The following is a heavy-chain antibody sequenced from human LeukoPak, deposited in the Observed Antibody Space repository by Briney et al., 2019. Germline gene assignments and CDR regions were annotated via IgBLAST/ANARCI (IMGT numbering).Heavy chain of an antibody. CDR2: IRSDGTSQ. CDR1: GFTFTTYG. CDR3: AKDRDLAS. Sequence: GGSLRLSCAASGFTFTTYGMHWVRQAPGKGLEWVAFIRSDGTSQYYAGSVKGRFTISRDNSKNTLYLQMSSLRPEDTVVYYCAKDRDLASWGQGTLVTVSS. V-gene: IGHV3-30*02. J-gene: IGHJ5*02.